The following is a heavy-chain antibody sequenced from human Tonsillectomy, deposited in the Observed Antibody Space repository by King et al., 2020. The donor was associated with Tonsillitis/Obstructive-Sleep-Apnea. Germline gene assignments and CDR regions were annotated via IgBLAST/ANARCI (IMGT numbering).Heavy chain of an antibody. D-gene: IGHD3-22*01. CDR3: ARDSSGYLDAFDI. V-gene: IGHV3-53*01. Sequence: VQLVESGGGLIQPGGSLRLSCAASGFTVSSNYMSWVRQAPGKGLEWVSVIYSGGSTYYADSVKGRFIISRDNSKNTLYLQMNSLRAEDTAVYYCARDSSGYLDAFDIWGQGTMVTVSS. CDR1: GFTVSSNY. CDR2: IYSGGST. J-gene: IGHJ3*02.